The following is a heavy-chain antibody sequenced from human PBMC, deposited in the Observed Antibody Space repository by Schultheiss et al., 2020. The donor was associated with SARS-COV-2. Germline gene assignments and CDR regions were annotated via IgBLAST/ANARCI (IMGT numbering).Heavy chain of an antibody. J-gene: IGHJ4*02. CDR3: TTDLHVDIVATIGDY. D-gene: IGHD5-12*01. Sequence: GGSLRLSCEASGFTFSSYEMNWVRQAPGKGLEWVGRIKSKTDGGTTDYAAPVKGRFTISRDDSKNTLYLQMNSLKTEDTAVYYCTTDLHVDIVATIGDYWGQGTLVTVSS. CDR1: GFTFSSYE. V-gene: IGHV3-15*01. CDR2: IKSKTDGGTT.